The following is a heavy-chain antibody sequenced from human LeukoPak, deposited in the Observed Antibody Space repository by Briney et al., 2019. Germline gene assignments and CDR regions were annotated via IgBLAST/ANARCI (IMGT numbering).Heavy chain of an antibody. CDR1: GFTFSSYG. J-gene: IGHJ4*02. CDR2: ISYDGSNK. V-gene: IGHV3-30*03. Sequence: GGSLRLSCAASGFTFSSYGMHWVRQAPGKGLEWVAVISYDGSNKYYADSVKGRFTISRDNSKNTLYLQMNSLRAEDTAVYYCARVGGYDFWSGVDYWGQGTLVTVSS. D-gene: IGHD3-3*01. CDR3: ARVGGYDFWSGVDY.